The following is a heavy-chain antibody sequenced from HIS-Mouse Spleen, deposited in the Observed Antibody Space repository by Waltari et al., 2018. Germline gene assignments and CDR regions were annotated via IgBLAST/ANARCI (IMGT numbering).Heavy chain of an antibody. J-gene: IGHJ4*02. D-gene: IGHD6-6*01. CDR3: ASHHIAALDY. CDR1: GFSFICYA. CDR2: ISYEGSNK. V-gene: IGHV3-30-3*01. Sequence: QVQLVESGGGVVQPGGSLRLSCAASGFSFICYAMPWVPQAPGQGLGWVAVISYEGSNKYCEDSVKGRFTISRDNSKNTMYLQMNSLRAEDTAVYYCASHHIAALDYWGQGTLVTVSS.